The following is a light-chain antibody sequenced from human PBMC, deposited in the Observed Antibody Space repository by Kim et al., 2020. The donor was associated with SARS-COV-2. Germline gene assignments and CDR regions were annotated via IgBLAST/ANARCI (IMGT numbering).Light chain of an antibody. J-gene: IGLJ3*02. CDR3: QVWDRDSWV. CDR1: NIGRKS. V-gene: IGLV3-21*04. Sequence: SYELTQPPSASVAPGKTATISCRGDNIGRKSVHWYQQKTGQAPALVISYDNGRPSEIPERFSGSKSGNTATLSISGVEAGDEADYYCQVWDRDSWVFGGG. CDR2: YDN.